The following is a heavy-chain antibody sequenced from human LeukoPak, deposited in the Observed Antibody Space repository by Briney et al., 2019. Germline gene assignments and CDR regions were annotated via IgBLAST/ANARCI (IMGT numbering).Heavy chain of an antibody. Sequence: GGSLRLSCAASGFTFSDYAMSWVRQAAGKGLEWVSGISDTGRRTYTDSVKGRFTISRDDSKKTVYLQMKTLTAEDTAIYFCARHDSFIPYWSQGTLVTVSS. D-gene: IGHD5-18*01. J-gene: IGHJ4*02. CDR1: GFTFSDYA. V-gene: IGHV3-23*01. CDR3: ARHDSFIPY. CDR2: ISDTGRRT.